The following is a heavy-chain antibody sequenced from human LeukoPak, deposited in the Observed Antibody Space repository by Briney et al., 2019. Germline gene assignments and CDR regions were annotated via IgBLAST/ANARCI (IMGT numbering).Heavy chain of an antibody. Sequence: GGSLRLSCAASGFTFSSYSMNWVRQAPGKGLEWVSSISSSSSYIYYADSAKGRFTISRDNAKNSLYLQMNSLRAEDTAVYYCARDRQQLVPTNYYYYGMDVWGKGTTVTVSS. CDR3: ARDRQQLVPTNYYYYGMDV. CDR1: GFTFSSYS. J-gene: IGHJ6*04. CDR2: ISSSSSYI. V-gene: IGHV3-21*01. D-gene: IGHD6-13*01.